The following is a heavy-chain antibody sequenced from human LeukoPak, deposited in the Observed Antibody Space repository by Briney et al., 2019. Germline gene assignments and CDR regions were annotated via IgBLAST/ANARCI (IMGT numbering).Heavy chain of an antibody. V-gene: IGHV4-39*01. J-gene: IGHJ4*02. CDR2: IYYSGIT. CDR1: GGSMRSSSYY. CDR3: ARLDIVVVPASSFDH. D-gene: IGHD2-2*01. Sequence: SETLSLTCTVSGGSMRSSSYYWGWIRQPPGKGLEWIGSIYYSGITYYNPSLKSRVTISVDTSKNQFSLKLSSVTAADTAVYYCARLDIVVVPASSFDHWGQGTLVTVSS.